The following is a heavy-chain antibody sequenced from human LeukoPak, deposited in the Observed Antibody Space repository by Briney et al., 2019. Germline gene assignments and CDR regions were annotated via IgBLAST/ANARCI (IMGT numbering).Heavy chain of an antibody. Sequence: PGRSLRLSCAASGFTFSSYAMHWVRQAPGKGLEWVAVISYDGSNKYYADSVKGRFTISRDNPKNTLYLQMNSPRAEDTAVYYCARGTLPTYYYYGMDVWGQGTTVTVSS. CDR3: ARGTLPTYYYYGMDV. D-gene: IGHD1-14*01. V-gene: IGHV3-30-3*01. CDR2: ISYDGSNK. CDR1: GFTFSSYA. J-gene: IGHJ6*02.